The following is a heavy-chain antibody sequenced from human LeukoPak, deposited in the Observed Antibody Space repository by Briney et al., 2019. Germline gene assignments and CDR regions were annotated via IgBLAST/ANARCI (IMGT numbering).Heavy chain of an antibody. CDR1: GFIFSNYA. D-gene: IGHD6-13*01. Sequence: GRSLRLSCAASGFIFSNYAMHWVHQAPGKGLEWVAVISYDGSNKYYADSVKGRFTISRDNSKNTLFLQMNSLRTEDTAVYYCARDLDSSSWYILWFDPWGQGTLVTVSS. CDR2: ISYDGSNK. V-gene: IGHV3-30-3*01. CDR3: ARDLDSSSWYILWFDP. J-gene: IGHJ5*02.